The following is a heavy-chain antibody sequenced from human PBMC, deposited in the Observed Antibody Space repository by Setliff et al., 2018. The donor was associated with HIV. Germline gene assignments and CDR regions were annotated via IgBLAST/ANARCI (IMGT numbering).Heavy chain of an antibody. CDR2: IHSSGST. Sequence: SETLSLTCTVSGGSVNDFYCNWIRQPPGKGPEWIGYIHSSGSTIYTPSLKSRITISLDTSKEQFSLELSSATAADTAVYYCATLDHSGGNFLAYWGQGSPVTVSS. CDR3: ATLDHSGGNFLAY. J-gene: IGHJ4*02. CDR1: GGSVNDFY. V-gene: IGHV4-4*09. D-gene: IGHD2-21*02.